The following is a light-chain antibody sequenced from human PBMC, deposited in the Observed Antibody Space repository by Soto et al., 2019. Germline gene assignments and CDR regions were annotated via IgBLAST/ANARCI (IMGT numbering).Light chain of an antibody. V-gene: IGKV3-11*01. J-gene: IGKJ4*01. CDR1: QGISSY. CDR3: QQRSSCPLT. Sequence: LTQSPSFLSASVGVIVTITCLASQGISSYLAWYQQKPGQAPRLLIYDASYRATGIPARFSGSGSGTDFTLTISSLEPEDFAVYYCQQRSSCPLTFGGGTKVDIK. CDR2: DAS.